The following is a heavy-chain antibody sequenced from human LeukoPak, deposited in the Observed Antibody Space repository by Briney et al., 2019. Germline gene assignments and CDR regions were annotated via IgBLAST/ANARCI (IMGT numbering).Heavy chain of an antibody. CDR2: IYQSGSI. CDR3: ARHVSSSSDWFDP. J-gene: IGHJ5*02. CDR1: GYSISSGYY. Sequence: SETLSLTCAVSGYSISSGYYWGWIRQPPGKGLEWIGSIYQSGSIYYNPSLKSRVTISVDTSENQFSLKLSSVTAADTAVYDCARHVSSSSDWFDPWGQGTLVTVSS. D-gene: IGHD6-13*01. V-gene: IGHV4-38-2*01.